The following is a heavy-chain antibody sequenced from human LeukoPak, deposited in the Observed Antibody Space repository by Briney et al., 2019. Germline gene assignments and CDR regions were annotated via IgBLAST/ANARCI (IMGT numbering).Heavy chain of an antibody. J-gene: IGHJ3*02. V-gene: IGHV5-10-1*01. CDR1: GYSFSSYW. CDR2: IDASDSYT. D-gene: IGHD3-22*01. Sequence: PGESLKISCKGSGYSFSSYWITWVRQMPGKGLEWMGRIDASDSYTNYSPSFQGHVTISTDKSISTAYLQWSSLKASDTAMYYCARAANYDSTGYFQWAFDIWGQGTMVTVSS. CDR3: ARAANYDSTGYFQWAFDI.